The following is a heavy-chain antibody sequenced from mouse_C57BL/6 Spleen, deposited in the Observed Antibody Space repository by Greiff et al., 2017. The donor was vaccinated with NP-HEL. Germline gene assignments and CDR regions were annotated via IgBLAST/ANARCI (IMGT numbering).Heavy chain of an antibody. J-gene: IGHJ4*01. Sequence: LQESGAELVKPGASVKISCKASGYAFSSYWMNWVKQRPGKGLEWIGQIYPGDGDTNYNGKFKGKATLTADKSSSTAYMQLSSLTSEDSAVYFCARSDYGRAMDYWGQGTSVTVSS. CDR2: IYPGDGDT. CDR3: ARSDYGRAMDY. CDR1: GYAFSSYW. V-gene: IGHV1-80*01. D-gene: IGHD1-1*01.